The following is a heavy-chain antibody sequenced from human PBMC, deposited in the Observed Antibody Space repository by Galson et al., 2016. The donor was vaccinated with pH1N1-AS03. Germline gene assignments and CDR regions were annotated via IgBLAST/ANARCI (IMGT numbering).Heavy chain of an antibody. Sequence: SETLSLTCTVSGDSVSGGSHYWNWVRQPPGKGLEWIAYICYNGATKYNPSLHSRVTISVDSSKNQFALKLTSVTAADTAVYFCARSKGITLVDDGAFDIWGRGTMVTVSS. CDR1: GDSVSGGSHY. D-gene: IGHD3-16*01. J-gene: IGHJ3*02. CDR3: ARSKGITLVDDGAFDI. V-gene: IGHV4-61*01. CDR2: ICYNGAT.